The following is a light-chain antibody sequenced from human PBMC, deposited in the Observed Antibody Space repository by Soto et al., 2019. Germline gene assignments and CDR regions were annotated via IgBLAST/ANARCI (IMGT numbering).Light chain of an antibody. CDR1: SSDIGGYNY. V-gene: IGLV2-14*01. CDR2: EVS. CDR3: TSYTSDNTYV. J-gene: IGLJ1*01. Sequence: SALTQPASVSGSPGQSITISCTGTSSDIGGYNYVSWYQQHPGKAPKLMIYEVSNRPSGVSNRFAGSKSGNTASLTISGLQADDESDYYCTSYTSDNTYVFGSGTKLTV.